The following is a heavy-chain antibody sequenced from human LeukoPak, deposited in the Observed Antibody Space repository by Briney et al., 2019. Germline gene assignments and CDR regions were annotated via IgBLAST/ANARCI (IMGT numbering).Heavy chain of an antibody. Sequence: SETLSLTCTVSGGSISSGSYYWSWIRQPAGKGLEWIGRIYTSGSTNYNPSLKSRVTISVDTSKNQFSLKLSSVTAADTAVYYCARHTAEKYNWFDRWGQGTLVTVSS. V-gene: IGHV4-61*02. CDR1: GGSISSGSYY. CDR3: ARHTAEKYNWFDR. CDR2: IYTSGST. D-gene: IGHD5-24*01. J-gene: IGHJ5*02.